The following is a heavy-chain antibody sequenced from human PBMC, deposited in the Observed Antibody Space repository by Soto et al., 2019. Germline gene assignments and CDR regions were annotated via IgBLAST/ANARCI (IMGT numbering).Heavy chain of an antibody. J-gene: IGHJ4*02. Sequence: ASVKVSCKASGGTFTDLAINWVRQAPGQGFEWMGGLIPIFGTSNSAQKFQARVTISADTSTGTAYLEVSSLRSEGTAIYFCARTGTYHRFWSGDYWGLGTLVTVSS. D-gene: IGHD3-3*01. CDR2: LIPIFGTS. CDR1: GGTFTDLA. CDR3: ARTGTYHRFWSGDY. V-gene: IGHV1-69*06.